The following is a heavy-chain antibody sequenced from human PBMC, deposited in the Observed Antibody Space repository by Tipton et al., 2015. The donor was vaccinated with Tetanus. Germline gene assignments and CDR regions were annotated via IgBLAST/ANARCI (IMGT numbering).Heavy chain of an antibody. CDR3: ARDRGGGWSFDY. V-gene: IGHV3-7*01. Sequence: GSLRLSCAASGFTFSTYWMGWSRQAPGKGLEWVAKIKEDGSEKYYVDSVKGRFTISRDNAKNSLYLQMDSLRAEDTAVYYCARDRGGGWSFDYWGQGTLVTVSS. J-gene: IGHJ4*02. D-gene: IGHD6-19*01. CDR1: GFTFSTYW. CDR2: IKEDGSEK.